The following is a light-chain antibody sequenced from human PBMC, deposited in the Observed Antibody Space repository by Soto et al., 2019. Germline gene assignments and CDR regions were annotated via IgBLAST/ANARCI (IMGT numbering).Light chain of an antibody. CDR2: KAA. CDR3: QKYNSAPLT. V-gene: IGKV1-5*03. Sequence: DIQMTQSPSTLSASVGGRVAITCRASDNIVHWVAWYQQKPGKAPKLLIYKAANLADEVPSRFAGSGSGTDFTLTITRLQPDDFATYYCQKYNSAPLTFGGGTKVDIK. CDR1: DNIVHW. J-gene: IGKJ4*01.